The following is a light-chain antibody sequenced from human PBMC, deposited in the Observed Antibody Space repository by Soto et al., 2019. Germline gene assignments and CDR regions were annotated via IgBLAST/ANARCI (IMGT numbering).Light chain of an antibody. J-gene: IGLJ3*02. Sequence: QSVLTQPPSVSAAPGQKVTLSCSGSSSSIGSNYVSWYQQFQGTAPKLLIYDNNKRPSGIPDRFSGSKSGTSATLGITGLQTGDEADYYCGTWDSSLSARVFGGGTKLTVL. CDR1: SSSIGSNY. CDR2: DNN. CDR3: GTWDSSLSARV. V-gene: IGLV1-51*01.